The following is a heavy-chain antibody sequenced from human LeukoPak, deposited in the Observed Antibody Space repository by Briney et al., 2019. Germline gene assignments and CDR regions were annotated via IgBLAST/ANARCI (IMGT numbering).Heavy chain of an antibody. D-gene: IGHD2-15*01. CDR1: GGSFSGYY. CDR2: INHSGSI. J-gene: IGHJ5*02. CDR3: ARGSIVVVVAHEFDP. V-gene: IGHV4-34*01. Sequence: SETLSLTCTVYGGSFSGYYWSWIRQPPGRGLEWIGEINHSGSINYNPSLKSRVTISVDTSKNQFSLKLSSVTAADTAVYYCARGSIVVVVAHEFDPWGQGTLVTVSS.